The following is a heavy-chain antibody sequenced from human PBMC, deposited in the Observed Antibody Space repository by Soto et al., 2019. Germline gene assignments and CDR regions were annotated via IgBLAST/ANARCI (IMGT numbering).Heavy chain of an antibody. J-gene: IGHJ6*02. V-gene: IGHV3-23*01. CDR3: ASSAQYSSSWYYYYGMDV. CDR2: ISGSGGST. D-gene: IGHD6-13*01. Sequence: PGGSLRLSCAASGFTFSSYAMSWVRQAPGKGLEWVSAISGSGGSTYYADSVKGRFTISRDNSKNTLYLQMNSLRAEDTAVYYCASSAQYSSSWYYYYGMDVWGQGTTVTVSS. CDR1: GFTFSSYA.